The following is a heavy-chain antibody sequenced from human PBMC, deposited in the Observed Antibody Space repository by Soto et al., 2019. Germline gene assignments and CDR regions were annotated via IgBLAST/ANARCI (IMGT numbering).Heavy chain of an antibody. D-gene: IGHD3-10*01. CDR2: IYYSGST. CDR1: GGSISSYY. CDR3: ASSFYHGSGSYLDY. Sequence: TSETLSLTCTVSGGSISSYYWSWIRQPPGKGLEWIGYIYYSGSTNYNPSLKSRVTISVDTSKNQFSLKLSSVTAADTAVYYCASSFYHGSGSYLDYWGQGTLVTVSS. J-gene: IGHJ4*02. V-gene: IGHV4-59*01.